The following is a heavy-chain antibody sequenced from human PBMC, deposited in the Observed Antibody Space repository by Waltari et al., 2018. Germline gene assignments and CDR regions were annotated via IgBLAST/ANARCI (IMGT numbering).Heavy chain of an antibody. V-gene: IGHV3-30*02. J-gene: IGHJ4*02. CDR3: AKGGERITIFGVLLGDFDY. D-gene: IGHD3-3*01. CDR2: IRYDGSNK. CDR1: GFTFSSYG. Sequence: QVQLVESGGGVVQPGGSLRLSCAASGFTFSSYGMHWVRQAPGKGLEWVAFIRYDGSNKYYADSVKGRFTISRDNSKNTLYLQMNSLRAEDTAVYYCAKGGERITIFGVLLGDFDYWGQGTLVTVSS.